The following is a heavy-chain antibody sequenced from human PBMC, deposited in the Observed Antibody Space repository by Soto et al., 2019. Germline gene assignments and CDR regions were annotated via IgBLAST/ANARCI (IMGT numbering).Heavy chain of an antibody. D-gene: IGHD6-6*01. V-gene: IGHV3-9*01. CDR1: GFTFDDYA. CDR2: ISWNSGSI. CDR3: AKDRDGSSLTSGRWFDP. J-gene: IGHJ5*02. Sequence: GGSLRLSCAASGFTFDDYAMHWVRQAPGKGLEWVSGISWNSGSIGYADSVKGRFTISRDNAKNSLYLQMNSLRAEDTALYYCAKDRDGSSLTSGRWFDPWGQGTLVTVSS.